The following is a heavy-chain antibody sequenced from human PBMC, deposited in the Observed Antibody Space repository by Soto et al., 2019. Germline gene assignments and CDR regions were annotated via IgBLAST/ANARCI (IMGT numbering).Heavy chain of an antibody. CDR1: GFMFGTSG. CDR2: IWLDGSER. Sequence: GGSLRLSCEASGFMFGTSGMHWVRQAPGKGLEWVSGIWLDGSERYYSDSVKGRFTISRDNSKNTLFLQMNSLRVEDTAVYFCARDASGTTSFLASWGQGTLVTVSA. J-gene: IGHJ5*01. V-gene: IGHV3-33*01. D-gene: IGHD1-1*01. CDR3: ARDASGTTSFLAS.